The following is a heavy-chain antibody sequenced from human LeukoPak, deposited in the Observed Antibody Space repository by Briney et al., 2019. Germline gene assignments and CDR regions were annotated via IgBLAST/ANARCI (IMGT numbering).Heavy chain of an antibody. V-gene: IGHV3-7*01. CDR2: IKQDGSEK. CDR3: ARDIGAIAAAWIDP. J-gene: IGHJ5*02. D-gene: IGHD6-13*01. CDR1: GFTFSSYW. Sequence: PGGSLRLSCAASGFTFSSYWMSWVRQAPGKGLEWVANIKQDGSEKYYVDSVKGRFTISRDNAKNSLYLQMNSLRAEDTAVYYCARDIGAIAAAWIDPWGQGTLVTVSS.